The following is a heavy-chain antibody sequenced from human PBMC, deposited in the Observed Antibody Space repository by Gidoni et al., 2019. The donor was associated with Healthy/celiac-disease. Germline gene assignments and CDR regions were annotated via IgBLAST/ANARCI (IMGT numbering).Heavy chain of an antibody. J-gene: IGHJ6*02. V-gene: IGHV1-8*01. D-gene: IGHD6-13*01. CDR1: GYTFTSYD. Sequence: QVQLVQSGAEVKQPRASVKVSCTASGYTFTSYDINWVRQATGQGLEWMGWMNPNSGNTGSAQKFQGRVTMTRNTSISTAYMELSSLRSEDTAGYYGARCLYSSSRGSCYYGMDVWGQGTTVTVSS. CDR3: ARCLYSSSRGSCYYGMDV. CDR2: MNPNSGNT.